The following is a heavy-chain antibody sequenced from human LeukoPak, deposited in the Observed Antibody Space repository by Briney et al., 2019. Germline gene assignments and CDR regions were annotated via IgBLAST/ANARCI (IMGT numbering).Heavy chain of an antibody. CDR3: AKVLGGEYSSSSGAFDY. Sequence: PGGSLRLSCAASGFTFSSYAMSWVRQAPGKGLEWVSAISGSGGSTYYADSVKGRFTISRDNSKNTLYLQMNSLRAEDTAVYYCAKVLGGEYSSSSGAFDYWGQGTLVTVSS. CDR1: GFTFSSYA. D-gene: IGHD6-6*01. CDR2: ISGSGGST. V-gene: IGHV3-23*01. J-gene: IGHJ4*02.